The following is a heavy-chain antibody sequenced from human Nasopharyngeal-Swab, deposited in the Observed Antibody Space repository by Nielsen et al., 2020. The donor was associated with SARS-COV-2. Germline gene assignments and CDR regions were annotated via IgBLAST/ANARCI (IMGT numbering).Heavy chain of an antibody. D-gene: IGHD5-18*01. CDR2: IYPGDSDT. J-gene: IGHJ3*02. V-gene: IGHV5-51*01. CDR3: VICVAYSYGSGRWAFDI. Sequence: GESLKISCKGSGYSFTSYWIGWVRQMPGKGLEWMGIIYPGDSDTRYSPSFQGQVTISADKSISTAYLLWSSLKASDTPMYYCVICVAYSYGSGRWAFDIWGQGTMVTVSS. CDR1: GYSFTSYW.